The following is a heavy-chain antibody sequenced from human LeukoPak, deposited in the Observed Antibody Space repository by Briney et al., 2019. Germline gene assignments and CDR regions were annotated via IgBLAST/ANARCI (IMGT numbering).Heavy chain of an antibody. J-gene: IGHJ6*03. Sequence: SETLSLTCAVYGGSFSGYYWSWIRQPPGKGLEWIGEINHSGSTNYNPSLKSRVTISVDTSKNQFSLKLSSVTAADTAVYYCARHISCGGDCQYYYYYMDVWAKGPRSPSP. CDR1: GGSFSGYY. CDR3: ARHISCGGDCQYYYYYMDV. CDR2: INHSGST. V-gene: IGHV4-34*01. D-gene: IGHD2-21*01.